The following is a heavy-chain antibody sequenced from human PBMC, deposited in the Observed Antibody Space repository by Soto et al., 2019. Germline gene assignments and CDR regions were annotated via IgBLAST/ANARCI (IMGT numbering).Heavy chain of an antibody. V-gene: IGHV4-59*01. Sequence: SETQYSSCPVSGGSISSYYWSLIRQPPGKGLEWIGYIYYSGSTNYNPSLKSRVTISVDTSKNQFSLKLSSVTAADTAVYYCARDMDTYLGNWFDPWGQGTLVTVSS. J-gene: IGHJ5*02. CDR2: IYYSGST. CDR1: GGSISSYY. D-gene: IGHD5-18*01. CDR3: ARDMDTYLGNWFDP.